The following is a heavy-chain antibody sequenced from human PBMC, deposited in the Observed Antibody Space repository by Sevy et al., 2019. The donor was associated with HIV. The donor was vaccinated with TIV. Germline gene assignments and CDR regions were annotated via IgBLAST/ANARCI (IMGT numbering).Heavy chain of an antibody. J-gene: IGHJ1*01. CDR3: ALKRLSSAVAEYFHN. CDR1: GFTFNFFS. V-gene: IGHV3-30-3*01. D-gene: IGHD1-26*01. Sequence: GGSLRLSCAASGFTFNFFSMHWVRQAPGKGLEWVATISFDGSNEHYADSVKGRFTISRDNSKNSLFLQMNSLRADDSAVYYCALKRLSSAVAEYFHNWGQGTLVTVSS. CDR2: ISFDGSNE.